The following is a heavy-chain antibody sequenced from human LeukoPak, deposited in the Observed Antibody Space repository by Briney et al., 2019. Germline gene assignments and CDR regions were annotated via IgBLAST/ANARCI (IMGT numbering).Heavy chain of an antibody. CDR2: ITGSAGST. V-gene: IGHV3-23*01. D-gene: IGHD3-22*01. J-gene: IGHJ4*02. CDR1: GFTFSYYS. CDR3: AFLDSSGFYYGRLRY. Sequence: GGSLRLSCAASGFTFSYYSMSWVRQAPGKGLEWVSGITGSAGSTHYADSVKGRFTISRDNSKNTLYLQMNSLRAEDTAIYFCAFLDSSGFYYGRLRYWGQGTPVTVSS.